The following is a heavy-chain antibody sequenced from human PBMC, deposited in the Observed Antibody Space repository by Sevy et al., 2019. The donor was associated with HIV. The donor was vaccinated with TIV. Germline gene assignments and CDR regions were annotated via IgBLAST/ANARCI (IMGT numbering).Heavy chain of an antibody. CDR2: ISYDGSNK. Sequence: GGPLRLSCSASGFTFSNYAMHWVRQAPGKGLEWVGFISYDGSNKYYADSVKGRFTISRDNGNNTLYLQMNSLGAEDTAVYYCAKDYRVLLITTIDYWGQGTLVTVSS. CDR3: AKDYRVLLITTIDY. D-gene: IGHD3-22*01. V-gene: IGHV3-30*18. CDR1: GFTFSNYA. J-gene: IGHJ4*02.